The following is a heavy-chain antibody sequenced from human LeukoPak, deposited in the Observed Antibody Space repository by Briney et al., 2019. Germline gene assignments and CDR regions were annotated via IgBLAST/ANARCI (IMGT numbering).Heavy chain of an antibody. CDR1: GGSISSSSYY. D-gene: IGHD3-22*01. CDR3: ARGRGRVVLITTSRRSFWFDS. Sequence: SETLSLTCTVSGGSISSSSYYWGWIRQPPGKGLEWIGEINHSGSTNYKPSLKSRVTISLDTSKNQFSLKMSSVTAADTAVYYCARGRGRVVLITTSRRSFWFDSWGQGTLVTVSS. V-gene: IGHV4-39*07. CDR2: INHSGST. J-gene: IGHJ5*01.